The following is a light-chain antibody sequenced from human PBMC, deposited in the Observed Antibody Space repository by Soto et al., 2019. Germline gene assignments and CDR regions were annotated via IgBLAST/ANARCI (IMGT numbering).Light chain of an antibody. CDR3: PTYDTRLSVV. J-gene: IGLJ3*02. Sequence: QSVLTQPPSVSGAPGQRVTISCTGSSTNIGAGSDVHWYQLLPGTAPKLLIYDNNNRPSGVPDRFSGSKSGTSASLAITGLHAEDEAEYYCPTYDTRLSVVFGGGTKLTVL. CDR1: STNIGAGSD. V-gene: IGLV1-40*01. CDR2: DNN.